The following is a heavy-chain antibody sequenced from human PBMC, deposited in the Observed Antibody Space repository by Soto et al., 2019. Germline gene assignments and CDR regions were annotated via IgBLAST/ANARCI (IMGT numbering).Heavy chain of an antibody. V-gene: IGHV3-30-3*01. D-gene: IGHD2-8*01. CDR3: ARSRNGAVPDSINF. CDR1: GFTFSRYA. CDR2: ISRDGSST. Sequence: SGGSLRLSCAASGFTFSRYAMHWVRQAPGEGLERVAVISRDGSSTYYGDSVKGRFTVSRDNSNNTLYLSMTSLRPDDTAVFYCARSRNGAVPDSINFWGQGTPVTVSS. J-gene: IGHJ4*02.